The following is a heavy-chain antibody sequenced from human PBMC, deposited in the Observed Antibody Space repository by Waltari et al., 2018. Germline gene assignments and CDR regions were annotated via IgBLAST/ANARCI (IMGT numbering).Heavy chain of an antibody. CDR1: GFTFSSYW. J-gene: IGHJ5*02. Sequence: EVQLVESGGGLVQPGGSLRLSCAASGFTFSSYWMSWVRQAPGKGLEWVANIKQDGSEKYYADSVKGRFTISRDNSKKTLYLQMNSLRAEETAVYYCAKGQQLVLDWFDPWGQGTLVTVSS. CDR2: IKQDGSEK. D-gene: IGHD6-13*01. V-gene: IGHV3-7*01. CDR3: AKGQQLVLDWFDP.